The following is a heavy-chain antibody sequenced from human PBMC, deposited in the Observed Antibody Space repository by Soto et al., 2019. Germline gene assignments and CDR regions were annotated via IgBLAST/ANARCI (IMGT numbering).Heavy chain of an antibody. CDR2: ISGSGGST. V-gene: IGHV3-23*01. Sequence: EVQLLESGGGLVQPGGSLRLSCAASGFTFSSYAMSWVRQAPGKELEWVSAISGSGGSTYYADSVKGRFTTSRDNSKNALYLQMNSLRAEDTAVYYCAKASITIFGVVGNWGQGTLVTVAA. D-gene: IGHD3-3*01. J-gene: IGHJ4*02. CDR3: AKASITIFGVVGN. CDR1: GFTFSSYA.